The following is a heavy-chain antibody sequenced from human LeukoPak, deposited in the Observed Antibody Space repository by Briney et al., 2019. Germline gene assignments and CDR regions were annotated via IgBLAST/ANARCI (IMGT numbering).Heavy chain of an antibody. D-gene: IGHD3-22*01. CDR2: MNPDSGDT. CDR1: GYTFTSYE. V-gene: IGHV1-8*01. Sequence: ASVKVSCKASGYTFTSYEINWVRQATGHGLEWMGWMNPDSGDTAYAQKFQGRITMTRSTSITIACMELSSLRSEDTAVYYCARGLGSYDSSELTWPMISFWGQGTQVTVSS. J-gene: IGHJ4*02. CDR3: ARGLGSYDSSELTWPMISF.